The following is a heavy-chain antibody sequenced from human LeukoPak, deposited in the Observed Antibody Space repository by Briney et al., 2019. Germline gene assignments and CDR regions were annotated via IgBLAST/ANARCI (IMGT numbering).Heavy chain of an antibody. CDR2: ISSSSGYI. V-gene: IGHV3-21*01. J-gene: IGHJ4*01. CDR1: GFTFSNYS. Sequence: GGSLRLSCAASGFTFSNYSMNWVRQAPGKGLEWVSSISSSSGYISYADSVKGRFTMSRDNAKSSLYLQMNSLRAEDTAFYYCAKLLRDVTIYDFWGQGALVTVSS. D-gene: IGHD4-23*01. CDR3: AKLLRDVTIYDF.